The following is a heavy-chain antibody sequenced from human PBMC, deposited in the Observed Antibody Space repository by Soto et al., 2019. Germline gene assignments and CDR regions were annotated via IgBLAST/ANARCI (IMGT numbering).Heavy chain of an antibody. CDR1: GFSLSTSDVG. D-gene: IGHD2-2*03. CDR2: IYWDDDK. J-gene: IGHJ3*02. CDR3: KSWIRAHKKGHEALEI. V-gene: IGHV2-5*02. Sequence: QITLKESGPTLVKPTQTLTLTCTFSGFSLSTSDVGVAWVRQPAGKALEWLAVIYWDDDKRYSPTLRSRLTITKDTDKNQDVITITNMDPGDTDTYYCKSWIRAHKKGHEALEIWGEGAMVNIS.